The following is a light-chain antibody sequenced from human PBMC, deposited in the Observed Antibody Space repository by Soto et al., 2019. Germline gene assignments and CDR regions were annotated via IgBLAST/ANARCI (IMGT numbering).Light chain of an antibody. CDR1: QSVKNY. CDR3: QQRIDWPLT. V-gene: IGKV3-11*01. J-gene: IGKJ4*01. CDR2: DAS. Sequence: IVLPQSPATLSLSPGERATLSCRASQSVKNYLAWYQQTPGQPPRLLIYDASTSSTGIPARFSGSVSGTDFTLTVSSLEPEDGAVYNCQQRIDWPLTVGGRPKVDIK.